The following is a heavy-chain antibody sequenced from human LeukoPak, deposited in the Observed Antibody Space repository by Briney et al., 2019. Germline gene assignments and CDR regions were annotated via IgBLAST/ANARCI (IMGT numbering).Heavy chain of an antibody. Sequence: GGSLRLSCAASGITFSSYGMHWVRQAPGKGLEWVAVISYDGSNKYYADSVKGRFTISRDNSKNTLYLQMNSLRGEDTAVYYCARVGVTITMVRGVIYYYYYMDVWGKGTTVTVSS. D-gene: IGHD3-10*01. J-gene: IGHJ6*03. CDR2: ISYDGSNK. CDR1: GITFSSYG. V-gene: IGHV3-30*03. CDR3: ARVGVTITMVRGVIYYYYYMDV.